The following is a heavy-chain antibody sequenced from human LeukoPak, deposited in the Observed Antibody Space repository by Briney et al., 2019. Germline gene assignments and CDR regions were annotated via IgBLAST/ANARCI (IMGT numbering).Heavy chain of an antibody. D-gene: IGHD3/OR15-3a*01. Sequence: TSSETLSLTCAVSGYSISSGYYWGWIRQPPGKGLEWMGSIYHSGSTYYNPSLKSRVTISVDTSKNQFSLKLSSVTAADTAVYYCARILDYLYFDYWGQGTLVTVSS. J-gene: IGHJ4*02. V-gene: IGHV4-38-2*01. CDR3: ARILDYLYFDY. CDR1: GYSISSGYY. CDR2: IYHSGST.